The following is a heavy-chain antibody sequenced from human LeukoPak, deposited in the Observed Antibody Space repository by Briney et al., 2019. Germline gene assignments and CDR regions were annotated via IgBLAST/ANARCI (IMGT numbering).Heavy chain of an antibody. D-gene: IGHD3-10*01. J-gene: IGHJ4*02. V-gene: IGHV3-64*01. CDR3: AREYYGGYVDY. CDR1: GFSFSTYS. CDR2: ISSNGDIT. Sequence: GGSLRLSCAASGFSFSTYSMHWVRQAPGKGLESVSAISSNGDITYYANSVKGRFTISRDDSKNTLYLQMGSLRAEDMAVYYCAREYYGGYVDYWGQGTLVTVSS.